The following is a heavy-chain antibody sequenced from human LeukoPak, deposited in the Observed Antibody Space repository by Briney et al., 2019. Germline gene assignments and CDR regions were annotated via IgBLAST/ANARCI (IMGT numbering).Heavy chain of an antibody. CDR3: ARQGTYSSAIGMGY. Sequence: ASVKVSCKASGYTFNNHYMYWVRQAPGQGLEWMGVINPSGGSTSYAQKFQGRVTMTRDTSTRTVYMEVNSLRSEDTAVYYCARQGTYSSAIGMGYWGQGTLFTVSS. CDR1: GYTFNNHY. D-gene: IGHD6-19*01. CDR2: INPSGGST. J-gene: IGHJ4*02. V-gene: IGHV1-46*02.